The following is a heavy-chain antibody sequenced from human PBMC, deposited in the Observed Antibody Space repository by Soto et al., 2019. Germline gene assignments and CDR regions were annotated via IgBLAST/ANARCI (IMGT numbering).Heavy chain of an antibody. D-gene: IGHD3-16*01. Sequence: ASVKVSCKASGGTLSSYTISWVRQAPGQGLEWMGIINTRGGSTTYAQKFQGRVTMTRDTSTNTVYMELSSLRSEDTAVYYCARTARLGDDYIHDAFDIWGQGTVVTVSS. CDR2: INTRGGST. CDR3: ARTARLGDDYIHDAFDI. V-gene: IGHV1-46*01. J-gene: IGHJ3*02. CDR1: GGTLSSYT.